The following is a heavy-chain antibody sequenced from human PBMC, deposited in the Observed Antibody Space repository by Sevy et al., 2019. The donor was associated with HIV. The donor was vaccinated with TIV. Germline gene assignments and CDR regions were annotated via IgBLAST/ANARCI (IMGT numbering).Heavy chain of an antibody. CDR2: INPKSGGT. V-gene: IGHV1-2*02. Sequence: ASVKVSCKASGYTFTDYYIHWVRQAPGQGLEWMGWINPKSGGTNYAQKFHGRVTMTRDTSISTAYMELSRLRSDDTAVYYCARVVEPAGIDPYYYGVDVWGPGAPVTVSS. CDR3: ARVVEPAGIDPYYYGVDV. J-gene: IGHJ6*02. D-gene: IGHD2-2*02. CDR1: GYTFTDYY.